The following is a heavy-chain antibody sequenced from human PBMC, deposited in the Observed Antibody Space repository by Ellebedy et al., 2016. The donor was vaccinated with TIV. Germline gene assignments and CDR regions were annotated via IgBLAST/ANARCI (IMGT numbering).Heavy chain of an antibody. V-gene: IGHV3-23*01. D-gene: IGHD3-16*01. CDR2: ISDNGVIT. J-gene: IGHJ4*02. CDR1: GFAFSSYA. Sequence: GESLKISCATSGFAFSSYAMSWVRQAPGKGLEWVSAISDNGVITKYADSVKGRFTISRDNSKNTLYLQMNSLRVDDTAVYYCVTWGQSYGRWGQGSLVTISS. CDR3: VTWGQSYGR.